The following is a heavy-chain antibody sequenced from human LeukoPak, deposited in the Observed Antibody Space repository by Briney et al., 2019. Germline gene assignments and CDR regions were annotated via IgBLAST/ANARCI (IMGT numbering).Heavy chain of an antibody. CDR1: GFTVSSDS. V-gene: IGHV3-53*01. D-gene: IGHD4-17*01. Sequence: GGSLRLSCTVSGFTVSSDSMSWVRQAPGKGLEWVSFIYSGGNTHYSDSVKGRFTISRGNSKNTLYLQMNSLRAEDTAVYYCARRAGEYSHPYDYWGQGTLVTVSS. CDR2: IYSGGNT. J-gene: IGHJ4*02. CDR3: ARRAGEYSHPYDY.